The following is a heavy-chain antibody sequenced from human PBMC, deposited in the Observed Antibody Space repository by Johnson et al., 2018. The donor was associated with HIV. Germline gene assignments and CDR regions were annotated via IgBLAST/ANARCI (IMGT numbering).Heavy chain of an antibody. D-gene: IGHD1-26*01. CDR1: GFIFSHAW. CDR3: ARDYREANAFDI. Sequence: MLLVESGGGLVKPGESLRLSCVASGFIFSHAWMSWVRQAPGKGLEWVGRIKREIDDGSNKYYADSVKGRFTISRDNSKNTLYLQMNSLRAEDTAVYYCARDYREANAFDIWGQGTMVTVSS. V-gene: IGHV3-15*01. CDR2: IKREIDDGSNK. J-gene: IGHJ3*02.